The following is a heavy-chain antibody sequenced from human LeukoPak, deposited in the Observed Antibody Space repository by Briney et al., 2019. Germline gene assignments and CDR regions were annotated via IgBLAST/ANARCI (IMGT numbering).Heavy chain of an antibody. Sequence: GGSLRLSCATSGFTFSGHYMAWIRQAPGKGLEWISYISNNNRYTNYADSVKGRFTISRDNAKNSLYLQMDSLRAEDTAVYYCATIAAAGIDYWGQGTLVTVSS. CDR1: GFTFSGHY. CDR3: ATIAAAGIDY. CDR2: ISNNNRYT. D-gene: IGHD6-13*01. J-gene: IGHJ4*02. V-gene: IGHV3-11*06.